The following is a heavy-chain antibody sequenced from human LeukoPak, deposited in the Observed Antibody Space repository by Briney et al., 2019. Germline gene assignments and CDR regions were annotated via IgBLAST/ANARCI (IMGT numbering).Heavy chain of an antibody. D-gene: IGHD2-2*01. CDR2: IYHSGST. CDR1: GGSISSSNW. V-gene: IGHV4-4*02. J-gene: IGHJ6*04. CDR3: ARGYCSSTSCYYYGMDV. Sequence: SETLSLTCAVSGGSISSSNWWSWVRPPPGKGLEWVGEIYHSGSTNYTPSLKSRVTISVDKSKNQFSLKLSSVTAADTAVYYCARGYCSSTSCYYYGMDVWGKGTTVTVSS.